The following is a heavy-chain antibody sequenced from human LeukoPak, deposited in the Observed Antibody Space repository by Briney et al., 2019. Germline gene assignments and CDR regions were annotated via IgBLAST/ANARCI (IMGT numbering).Heavy chain of an antibody. D-gene: IGHD4-11*01. J-gene: IGHJ4*02. Sequence: KTSETLSLTCTVSGGSISSSSYYWGWIRQPPGKGLEWIGSIYYSGRTYYNPSLKSRVTISVDTSKNQFSLKLSSVTAADTAVYYCARKGNSNLRYFDYWGQGTLVTVSS. V-gene: IGHV4-39*01. CDR3: ARKGNSNLRYFDY. CDR2: IYYSGRT. CDR1: GGSISSSSYY.